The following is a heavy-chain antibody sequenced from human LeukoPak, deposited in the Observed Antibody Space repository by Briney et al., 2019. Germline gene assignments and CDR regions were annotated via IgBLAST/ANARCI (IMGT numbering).Heavy chain of an antibody. CDR2: INPNSGGT. V-gene: IGHV1-2*06. CDR3: ARDQGGDSSGYDY. J-gene: IGHJ4*02. Sequence: GASVKVSCKASGYTFTGYYMHWVRQAPGQGLEWMGRINPNSGGTNYAQKFQGRVTMTRDTSISTAYMELSRLRSDDTAVYYCARDQGGDSSGYDYWGQGTLVTVSS. D-gene: IGHD3-22*01. CDR1: GYTFTGYY.